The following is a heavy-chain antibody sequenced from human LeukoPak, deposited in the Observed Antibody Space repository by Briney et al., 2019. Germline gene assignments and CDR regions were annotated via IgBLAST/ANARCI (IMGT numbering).Heavy chain of an antibody. CDR2: ISGSGGST. CDR1: GFTFSSYA. Sequence: GGSLRLSCAASGFTFSSYAMSWVRQAPGKGLEWVSAISGSGGSTYYADSVKGRVTISRDNSKNTLYLQMNSLRAEDTAVYYCAKDCSSTSCYERDNYYYYGMDVWGKGTTATVSS. CDR3: AKDCSSTSCYERDNYYYYGMDV. V-gene: IGHV3-23*01. D-gene: IGHD2-2*01. J-gene: IGHJ6*04.